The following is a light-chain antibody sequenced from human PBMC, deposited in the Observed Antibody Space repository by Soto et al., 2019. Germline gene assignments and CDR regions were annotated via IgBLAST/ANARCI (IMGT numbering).Light chain of an antibody. CDR3: QQYNTWPPIT. CDR2: GAS. Sequence: EIALTQSPGTRSLSPGERATRSCRARQSVSSSYLAWYQHKPGQAPRPLIYGASSRATGIPDRFSGSGSGTDITLTISRLEPEAFAVYYCQQYNTWPPITFGQGTRLEIK. J-gene: IGKJ5*01. CDR1: QSVSSSY. V-gene: IGKV3-20*01.